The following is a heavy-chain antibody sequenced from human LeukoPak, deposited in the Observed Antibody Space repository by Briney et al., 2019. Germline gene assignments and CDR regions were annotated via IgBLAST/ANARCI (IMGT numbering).Heavy chain of an antibody. CDR1: GYTFTSYG. D-gene: IGHD1-14*01. Sequence: ASVKVSCKASGYTFTSYGISWVRQAPGQGLEWMGWISAYNGNTNYAQKLQGRVTMTTDTSTSTAYMELRSVRPDDSAVYYCAQVAWVRAHHRCRYGEQGTLVSVSS. CDR3: AQVAWVRAHHRCRY. V-gene: IGHV1-18*01. J-gene: IGHJ4*02. CDR2: ISAYNGNT.